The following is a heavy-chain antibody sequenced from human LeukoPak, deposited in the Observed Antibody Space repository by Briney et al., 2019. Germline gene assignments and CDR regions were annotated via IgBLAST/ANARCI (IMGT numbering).Heavy chain of an antibody. CDR1: GGSISSGGYY. J-gene: IGHJ4*02. CDR2: IYYSGST. V-gene: IGHV4-31*03. Sequence: SETLSLTCTVSGGSISSGGYYWSWIRQHPGKGLEWIGYIYYSGSTYYNPSLKSRVTISVDTSKNQFSLKLSSVTAADTAVYYCARDRYDFWSGYRFFDYWGQGTLVTVSS. CDR3: ARDRYDFWSGYRFFDY. D-gene: IGHD3-3*01.